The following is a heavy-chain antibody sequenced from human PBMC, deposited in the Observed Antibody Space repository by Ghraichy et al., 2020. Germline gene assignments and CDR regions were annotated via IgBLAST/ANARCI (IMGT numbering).Heavy chain of an antibody. J-gene: IGHJ6*02. CDR2: ISYDGSNK. V-gene: IGHV3-30*18. Sequence: SCAASGFTFSSYGMHWVRQAPGKGLEWVAVISYDGSNKYYADSVKGRFTISRDNSKNTLYLQMNSLRAEDTAVYYCAKEGLGYCSSTSCYSLYYYYYGMDVWGQGTTVTVSS. CDR1: GFTFSSYG. D-gene: IGHD2-2*02. CDR3: AKEGLGYCSSTSCYSLYYYYYGMDV.